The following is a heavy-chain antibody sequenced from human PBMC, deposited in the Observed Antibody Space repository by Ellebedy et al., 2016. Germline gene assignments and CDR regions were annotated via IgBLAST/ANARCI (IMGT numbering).Heavy chain of an antibody. CDR3: ASGGVVTGFDF. Sequence: GESLKISCAASGFTFGSYAMSWVRQAPGKGLEWVSGISRSGDTTYSAESVKGRFTISRETSKNTLYLQMYSLRAEDTAVYYCASGGVVTGFDFWGQGTLVTVSS. J-gene: IGHJ4*02. D-gene: IGHD2-21*02. CDR1: GFTFGSYA. V-gene: IGHV3-23*01. CDR2: ISRSGDTT.